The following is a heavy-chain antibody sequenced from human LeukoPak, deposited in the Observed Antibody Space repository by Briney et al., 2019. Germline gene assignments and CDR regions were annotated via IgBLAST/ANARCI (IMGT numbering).Heavy chain of an antibody. CDR2: INQDGSDK. Sequence: PGGSLTLSCAASGXTFSSYWMSWVRQAPGKGLEWVGNINQDGSDKNYVASVKGRFTISRDNAKNPVYLQMNSLRADDTAVYYRARDSYSKGDHWGQGTLVSVSS. CDR3: ARDSYSKGDH. J-gene: IGHJ4*02. CDR1: GXTFSSYW. D-gene: IGHD4-11*01. V-gene: IGHV3-7*05.